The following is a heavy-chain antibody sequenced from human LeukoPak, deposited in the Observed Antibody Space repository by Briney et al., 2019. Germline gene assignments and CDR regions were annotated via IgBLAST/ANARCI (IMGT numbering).Heavy chain of an antibody. V-gene: IGHV4-61*02. J-gene: IGHJ4*02. CDR1: GGSISSGSYY. CDR3: ARDNDDKYYFDY. D-gene: IGHD1-1*01. Sequence: KPSETLSLTCTVPGGSISSGSYYWSWIRQPAGKGLEWIGRIYTSGSTNYNPSLKSRVTISVDTSKNQFSLKLSSVTAADTAVYYCARDNDDKYYFDYWGQGTLVTVSS. CDR2: IYTSGST.